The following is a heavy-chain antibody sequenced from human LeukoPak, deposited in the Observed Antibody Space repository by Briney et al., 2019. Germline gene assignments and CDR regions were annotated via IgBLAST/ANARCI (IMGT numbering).Heavy chain of an antibody. CDR1: RNIFSNSW. CDR2: IKPSDSEI. D-gene: IGHD7-27*01. Sequence: GESLKISCKASRNIFSNSWITWVRQMPGKGLEWMGRIKPSDSEIIYGPSFQGHVTISADKSISTVYLQWNSLKASDTAVSSRARPGYWGDVWGQGTTVTVSS. J-gene: IGHJ6*02. CDR3: ARPGYWGDV. V-gene: IGHV5-10-1*01.